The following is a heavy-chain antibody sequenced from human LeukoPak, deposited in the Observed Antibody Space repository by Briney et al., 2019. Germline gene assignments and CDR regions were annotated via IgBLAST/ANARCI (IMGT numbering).Heavy chain of an antibody. CDR1: GGSISSYY. CDR3: ARVGSFVGQPNV. J-gene: IGHJ4*02. Sequence: SETLSLTCTVSGGSISSYYWSWIRQPPGKALEWIGYIYYSGSTNYNPSLKSRVTISVDTSKNQFSLKLSSVTAADTAVYYCARVGSFVGQPNVWGQGTLVTVSS. D-gene: IGHD3-10*01. V-gene: IGHV4-59*01. CDR2: IYYSGST.